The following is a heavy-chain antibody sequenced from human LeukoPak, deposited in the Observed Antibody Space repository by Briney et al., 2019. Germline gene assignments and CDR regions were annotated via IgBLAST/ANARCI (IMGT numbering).Heavy chain of an antibody. D-gene: IGHD2-2*01. CDR2: IIPIFGTA. CDR3: AREGAPDIVVVPAVSDAFDI. CDR1: GGTFRSYA. Sequence: ASVKVSCKASGGTFRSYAISWVRQAPGQGLEWMRGIIPIFGTANYAQKFQGRVTITADKSTSTAYMELSSLRSEDTAVYYCAREGAPDIVVVPAVSDAFDIWGQGTMVTVSS. J-gene: IGHJ3*02. V-gene: IGHV1-69*06.